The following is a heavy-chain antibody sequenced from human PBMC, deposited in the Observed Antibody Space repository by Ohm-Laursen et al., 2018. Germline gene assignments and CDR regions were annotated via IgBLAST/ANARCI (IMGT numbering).Heavy chain of an antibody. CDR3: ARDSSRRAREGGMDV. D-gene: IGHD6-6*01. CDR1: GFSVSSYD. Sequence: SLRLSCAASGFSVSSYDMNWVRQAPGKGLEWISYISVTSSHIYDADSVRGRFTVARDIAKNSLYLQLNSLRVEDTAVYYCARDSSRRAREGGMDVWGQGTMVTVSS. J-gene: IGHJ6*02. CDR2: ISVTSSHI. V-gene: IGHV3-21*01.